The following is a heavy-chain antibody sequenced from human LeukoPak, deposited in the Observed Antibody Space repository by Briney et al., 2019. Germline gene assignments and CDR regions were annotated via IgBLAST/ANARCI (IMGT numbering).Heavy chain of an antibody. Sequence: AVISYDGSNKYYADSVKGRFTISRDNSKNTLYLQMNSLRAEDTAVCYCARAGYSGSDHFDYWGQGTLVTVSS. J-gene: IGHJ4*02. CDR3: ARAGYSGSDHFDY. CDR2: ISYDGSNK. D-gene: IGHD5-12*01. V-gene: IGHV3-30-3*01.